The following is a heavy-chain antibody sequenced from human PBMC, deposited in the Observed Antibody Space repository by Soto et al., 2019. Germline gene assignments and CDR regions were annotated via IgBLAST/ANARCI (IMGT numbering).Heavy chain of an antibody. V-gene: IGHV3-30*18. D-gene: IGHD4-17*01. J-gene: IGHJ4*02. CDR1: GFTFSSYG. Sequence: QPGGSLRLSCAASGFTFSSYGMHWVRQAPGKGLEWVAVISYDGSNKYYADSVKGRFTISRDNSKNTLYLQMNSLRAEDTAVYYCAKLSLTVTTYRPTNFDYWGQGTLVTVSS. CDR2: ISYDGSNK. CDR3: AKLSLTVTTYRPTNFDY.